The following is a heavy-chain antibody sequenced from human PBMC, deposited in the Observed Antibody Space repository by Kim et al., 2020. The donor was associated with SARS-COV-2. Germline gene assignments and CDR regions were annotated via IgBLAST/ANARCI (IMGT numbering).Heavy chain of an antibody. CDR1: GFTLIDYY. Sequence: GGSLRLSCAASGFTLIDYYMYWVRQAPGKGLEWVANIKGDGSDKNYVDSVKGRFTVSIDNAKNSLYLEMNSLRADDTAVYYCARDGKGGAPDFDHWGQGT. CDR2: IKGDGSDK. CDR3: ARDGKGGAPDFDH. D-gene: IGHD1-1*01. V-gene: IGHV3-7*01. J-gene: IGHJ4*02.